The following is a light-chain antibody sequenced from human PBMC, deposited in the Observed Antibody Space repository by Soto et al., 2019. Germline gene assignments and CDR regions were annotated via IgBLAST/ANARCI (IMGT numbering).Light chain of an antibody. CDR2: DAS. Sequence: DIQMTQSPSTLSASVGDRVTITCRASQSISSWLAWYQQKPGKAPKLLIYDASSLESGVPSRFSGSGSGTEFTLTISSLQPDDFATYYYQQYNSYSPLTFGGGPKVEIK. CDR1: QSISSW. V-gene: IGKV1-5*01. J-gene: IGKJ4*01. CDR3: QQYNSYSPLT.